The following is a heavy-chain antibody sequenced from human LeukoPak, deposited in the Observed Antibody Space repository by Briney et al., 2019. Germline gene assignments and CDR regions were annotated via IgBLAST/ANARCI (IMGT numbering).Heavy chain of an antibody. Sequence: GRSLRLSCAASGFTFSRYAMHWVRQAPGKGLEWVAVISYDGSNKYYADSVKGRFTISRDNSKNTLYLQMNSLRAEDTAVYYCARHVHVESVVAATNYYMDVWGKGTTVTVSS. CDR3: ARHVHVESVVAATNYYMDV. V-gene: IGHV3-30-3*01. D-gene: IGHD2-15*01. CDR2: ISYDGSNK. J-gene: IGHJ6*03. CDR1: GFTFSRYA.